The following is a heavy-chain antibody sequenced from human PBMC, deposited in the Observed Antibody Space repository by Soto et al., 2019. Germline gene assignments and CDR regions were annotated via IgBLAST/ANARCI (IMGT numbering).Heavy chain of an antibody. V-gene: IGHV1-69*01. CDR2: IIPIFATA. CDR1: GGSFSSYA. Sequence: QVQLLQSGAEVRKPGSSVKVSCKASGGSFSSYAITWVRQAPGQGLEWMGRIIPIFATANYAQTFQGRVTITADESTSTAYMELSSLRSEDTALYYCAREALRYLERSHATGYYFDYWGLGTLVSVSS. J-gene: IGHJ4*02. D-gene: IGHD3-3*01. CDR3: AREALRYLERSHATGYYFDY.